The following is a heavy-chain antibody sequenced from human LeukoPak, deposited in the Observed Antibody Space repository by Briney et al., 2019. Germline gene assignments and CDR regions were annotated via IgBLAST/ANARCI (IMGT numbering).Heavy chain of an antibody. J-gene: IGHJ4*02. CDR1: GFSFSGHW. D-gene: IGHD6-6*01. CDR3: ARGPNSNWSGLDF. Sequence: GGSLRLSCTASGFSFSGHWMHWARQLPGKGLVWVSRISPTGSTTSYADSVKGRFTVSRDNAKNTLYLQVNNLRAGDTAVYYCARGPNSNWSGLDFWGQGTLLTVSS. V-gene: IGHV3-74*01. CDR2: ISPTGSTT.